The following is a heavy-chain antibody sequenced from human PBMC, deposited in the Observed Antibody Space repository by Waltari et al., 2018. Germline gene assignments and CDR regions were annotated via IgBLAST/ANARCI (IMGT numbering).Heavy chain of an antibody. Sequence: QVQLQESGPGLVKPSVTLSLTCTVSGGSISSHYWSWIRQPPGKGLEWIGYIYYSGSTNYNPSLKSRVTISVDTSKNQFSLKLSSVTAADTAVYYCARDSPMYWFDPWGQGTLVTVSS. CDR1: GGSISSHY. CDR3: ARDSPMYWFDP. V-gene: IGHV4-59*11. CDR2: IYYSGST. J-gene: IGHJ5*02.